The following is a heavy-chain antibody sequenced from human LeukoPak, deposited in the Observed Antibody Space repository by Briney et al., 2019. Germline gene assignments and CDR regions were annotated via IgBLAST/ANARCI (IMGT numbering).Heavy chain of an antibody. CDR2: IYYSGST. D-gene: IGHD3-22*01. V-gene: IGHV4-39*07. J-gene: IGHJ3*02. CDR3: AREASKYDSSGYYWFGAFDI. CDR1: GGSISSSSYY. Sequence: SDTLSLTCTVSGGSISSSSYYWGWLRQPPGKGLEWMGSIYYSGSTYYNPSLKSRVTISVDTSKNQFSLKLSSVTAADTAVYYCAREASKYDSSGYYWFGAFDIWGQGTMVTVSS.